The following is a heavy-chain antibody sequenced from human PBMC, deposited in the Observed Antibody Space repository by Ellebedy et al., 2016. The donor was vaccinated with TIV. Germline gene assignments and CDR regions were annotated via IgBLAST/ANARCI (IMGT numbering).Heavy chain of an antibody. CDR2: VYFLWST. CDR3: VRHPTLGTLDY. J-gene: IGHJ4*02. CDR1: ACSITSGSYY. V-gene: IGHV4-39*01. D-gene: IGHD3-16*01. Sequence: MPAGSLRLSCTVSACSITSGSYYLAWIRQPPGRGLEWVEYVYFLWSTNYNPSLKSRITISVDTSKNQFSLKLTSVTAADTAVYYCVRHPTLGTLDYWGQGAQVTVSS.